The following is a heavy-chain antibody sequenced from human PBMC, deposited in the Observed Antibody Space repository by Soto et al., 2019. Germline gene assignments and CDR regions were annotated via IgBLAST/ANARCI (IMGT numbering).Heavy chain of an antibody. CDR2: IYSGTT. Sequence: LSLTCAVSGGSIISGGYSWSWIRQPPGKGLEWIGYIYSGTTHYNPSLESRVTIAMDRSKNQISLSLKSVTAADTAVYYCAREDSGAFFDFWGQGTLVTVSS. CDR1: GGSIISGGYS. J-gene: IGHJ4*02. CDR3: AREDSGAFFDF. D-gene: IGHD2-15*01. V-gene: IGHV4-30-2*01.